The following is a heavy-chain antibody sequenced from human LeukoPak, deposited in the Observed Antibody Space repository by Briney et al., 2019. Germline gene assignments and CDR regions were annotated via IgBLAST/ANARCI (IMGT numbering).Heavy chain of an antibody. V-gene: IGHV1-18*01. CDR2: ISAYNGNT. CDR3: ARDQEDYGDWTPPDY. CDR1: GYTFTSYG. J-gene: IGHJ4*02. D-gene: IGHD4-17*01. Sequence: ASVKVSCKASGYTFTSYGISWVRQAPGQGLEWMGWISAYNGNTNYAQKLQGRVTMTTDTSTSTAYMELRSLRSDDTAVYYCARDQEDYGDWTPPDYWGQGTLVTVSS.